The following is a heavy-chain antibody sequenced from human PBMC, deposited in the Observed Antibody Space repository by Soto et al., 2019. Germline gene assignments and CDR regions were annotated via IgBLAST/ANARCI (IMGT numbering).Heavy chain of an antibody. CDR3: ASTDTAMVSGY. CDR1: GGTFSSYA. D-gene: IGHD5-18*01. J-gene: IGHJ4*02. V-gene: IGHV1-69*13. CDR2: IIPIFGTA. Sequence: SEKVSCKASGGTFSSYAISWVRQAPGQGLEWMGGIIPIFGTANYAQKFQGRVTITADESTSTAYMELSSLRSEDTAVYYCASTDTAMVSGYWGQGTLVTVSS.